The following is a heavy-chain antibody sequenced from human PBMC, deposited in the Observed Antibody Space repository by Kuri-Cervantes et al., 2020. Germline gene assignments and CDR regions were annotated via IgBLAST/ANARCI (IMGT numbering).Heavy chain of an antibody. CDR2: ISAYNGNT. CDR3: ARVVAGLYYYYGMDV. CDR1: GYTFTSYG. J-gene: IGHJ6*02. V-gene: IGHV1-18*01. Sequence: ASVKVSCKASGYTFTSYGISWVRQAPGQGLEWMGWISAYNGNTNYGQKLQGRVTMTTDTSTSTAYMELRSLRSDDTAVYYCARVVAGLYYYYGMDVWGQGTTVTVSS. D-gene: IGHD6-19*01.